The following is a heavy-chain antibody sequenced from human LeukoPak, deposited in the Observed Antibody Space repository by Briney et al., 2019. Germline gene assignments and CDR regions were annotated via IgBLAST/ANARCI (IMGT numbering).Heavy chain of an antibody. CDR1: GYTLTSYD. CDR2: MNPNSGNT. Sequence: ASVKVSCKASGYTLTSYDINWVRQATGQGLEWMGWMNPNSGNTGYAQKFQGRVTMTRNTSISTAYMELSSLRSEDTAVYYCARGGYYDFWSGSSTNNWFDPWGQGTLVTVSS. D-gene: IGHD3-3*01. V-gene: IGHV1-8*01. CDR3: ARGGYYDFWSGSSTNNWFDP. J-gene: IGHJ5*02.